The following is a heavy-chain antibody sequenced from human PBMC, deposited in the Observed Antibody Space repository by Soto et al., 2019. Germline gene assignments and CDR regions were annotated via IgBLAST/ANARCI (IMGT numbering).Heavy chain of an antibody. CDR1: GFTFDDYG. V-gene: IGHV3-20*04. D-gene: IGHD3-22*01. Sequence: GGSLRLSCAASGFTFDDYGMSWVRQAPGKGLEWVSGINWNGGSTGYADSVKGRFTISRDNAKNSLYLQMNSLRAEDTALYYCARATYYDSSGYYYERYYFDYWGQGTLVTVSS. CDR2: INWNGGST. CDR3: ARATYYDSSGYYYERYYFDY. J-gene: IGHJ4*02.